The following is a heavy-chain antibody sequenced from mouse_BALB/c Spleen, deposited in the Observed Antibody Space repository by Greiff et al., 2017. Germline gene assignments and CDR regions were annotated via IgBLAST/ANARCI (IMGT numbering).Heavy chain of an antibody. V-gene: IGHV3-2*02. Sequence: EVKLMESGPGLVTPSQSLSLTCTVTGYSITSDYVRYWIRQPPGNELEWMGFISYSGSTSYNPSLKSRISITRDTSKNQFFLQLNRVTTEDTATYYCARCRDYDEGLDYWGQGTSVTVSA. J-gene: IGHJ4*01. CDR1: GYSITSDYV. CDR3: ARCRDYDEGLDY. D-gene: IGHD2-4*01. CDR2: ISYSGST.